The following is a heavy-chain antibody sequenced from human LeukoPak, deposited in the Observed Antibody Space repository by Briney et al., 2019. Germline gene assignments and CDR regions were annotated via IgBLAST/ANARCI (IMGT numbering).Heavy chain of an antibody. CDR2: IRYDGSNK. CDR3: AKDHGKWELTWYYYYMDV. CDR1: GFTFSSYG. D-gene: IGHD1-26*01. Sequence: PGGSLRLSCAASGFTFSSYGMHWVRQAPGKGLEWVAFIRYDGSNKYYADSVKGRFTISRDNSKNTLYLQMNSLRAEDTAVYYCAKDHGKWELTWYYYYMDVWGKGTTVTISS. V-gene: IGHV3-30*02. J-gene: IGHJ6*03.